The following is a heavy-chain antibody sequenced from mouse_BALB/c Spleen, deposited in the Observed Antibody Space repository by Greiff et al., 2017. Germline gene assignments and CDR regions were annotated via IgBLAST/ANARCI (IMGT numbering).Heavy chain of an antibody. CDR2: ISYSGST. J-gene: IGHJ4*01. V-gene: IGHV3-2*02. CDR3: ARAYGYDDAMDY. CDR1: GYSITSDYA. Sequence: EVKLMESGPGLVKPSQSLSLTCTVTGYSITSDYAWNWIRQFPGNKLEWMGYISYSGSTSYNPSLKSRISITRDTSKNQFFLQLNSVTTEDTATYYCARAYGYDDAMDYWGQGTSVTVSS. D-gene: IGHD2-2*01.